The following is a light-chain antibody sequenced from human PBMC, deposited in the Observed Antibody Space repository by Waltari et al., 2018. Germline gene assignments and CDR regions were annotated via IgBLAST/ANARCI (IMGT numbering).Light chain of an antibody. CDR2: WAS. J-gene: IGKJ2*01. Sequence: DIVMTQSPDSLALSLGARATINCKSSQSVLYSSNNKNYLAWYQQKPGQPPKLLIYWASTRESGVPDRFSGSGSGTDFTLTISSLQAEDVAVYYCQQCYLTPYTFGQGTNLEIK. V-gene: IGKV4-1*01. CDR3: QQCYLTPYT. CDR1: QSVLYSSNNKNY.